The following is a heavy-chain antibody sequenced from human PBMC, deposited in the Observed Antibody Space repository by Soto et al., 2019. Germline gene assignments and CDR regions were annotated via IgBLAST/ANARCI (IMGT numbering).Heavy chain of an antibody. CDR1: GGSISSGGYY. V-gene: IGHV4-31*03. Sequence: QVQLQESGPGLVKPSQTLSLTCTVSGGSISSGGYYWSWIRQHPGKGLEWIGYIYYSGSTYYNPSLKRRFTISVDTSKNQFSLKLSSVTAADTAVYYCARVDNYYYYGMDVWGQGTTVTVSS. J-gene: IGHJ6*02. CDR3: ARVDNYYYYGMDV. CDR2: IYYSGST.